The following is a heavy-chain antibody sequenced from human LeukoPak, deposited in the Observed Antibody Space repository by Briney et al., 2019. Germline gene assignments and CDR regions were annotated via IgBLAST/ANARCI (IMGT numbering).Heavy chain of an antibody. CDR1: GDIVSSNSAA. Sequence: SQTLSLTCAISGDIVSSNSAAWNWIRQSPSRGPEWLGRTYYRSKWYNDYAVSVKSRITINPDTSKNQFSLQLDSVTPEDTAVYYCAREGPNSGSYDYWGQGTLVTVSS. CDR3: AREGPNSGSYDY. V-gene: IGHV6-1*01. J-gene: IGHJ4*02. D-gene: IGHD1-26*01. CDR2: TYYRSKWYN.